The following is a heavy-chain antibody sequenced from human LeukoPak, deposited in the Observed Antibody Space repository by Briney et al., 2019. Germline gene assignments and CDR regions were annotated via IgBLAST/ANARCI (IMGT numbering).Heavy chain of an antibody. V-gene: IGHV1-24*01. CDR2: FDPEDGET. CDR1: GYTFTSYY. J-gene: IGHJ4*02. D-gene: IGHD2-2*01. CDR3: ATDRRGTIYYFDY. Sequence: AASVKVSCKVSGYTFTSYYMHWVRQAPGQGLEWMGGFDPEDGETIYAQKFQGRVTMTEDTSTDTAYMELSSLRSEDTAVYYYATDRRGTIYYFDYWGQGTLVTVSS.